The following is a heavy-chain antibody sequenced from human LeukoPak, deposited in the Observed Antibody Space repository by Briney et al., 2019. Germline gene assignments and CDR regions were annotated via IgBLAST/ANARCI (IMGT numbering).Heavy chain of an antibody. D-gene: IGHD4-23*01. CDR3: TSSGSRWDYFDY. J-gene: IGHJ4*02. CDR2: IKTKPEGGTT. CDR1: GFTFSKAW. V-gene: IGHV3-15*05. Sequence: GRSLRLSCAASGFTFSKAWMIWVRQAPGKGLEWVARIKTKPEGGTTDYAAPVKDRFTISRDDSKNTLFLQMNSLKTEDTAVYYCTSSGSRWDYFDYWGQGTLATVSS.